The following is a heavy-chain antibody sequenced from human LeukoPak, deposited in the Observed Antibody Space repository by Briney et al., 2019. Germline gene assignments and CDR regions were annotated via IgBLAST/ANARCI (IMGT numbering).Heavy chain of an antibody. Sequence: SETLSLTCTVSGGSISSSSYYWGWIRQPPGKGLEWIGSIYYSGRTYYNPSLKSRVTISVDTSKNQFSLKLSSVTAADTAVYYCARRVQQLSYYYYMDVWGKGTTVTVSS. CDR3: ARRVQQLSYYYYMDV. V-gene: IGHV4-39*01. CDR2: IYYSGRT. CDR1: GGSISSSSYY. D-gene: IGHD6-13*01. J-gene: IGHJ6*03.